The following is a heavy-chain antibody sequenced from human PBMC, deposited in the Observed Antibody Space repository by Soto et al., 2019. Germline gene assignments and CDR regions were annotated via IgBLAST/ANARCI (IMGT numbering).Heavy chain of an antibody. V-gene: IGHV3-33*01. CDR3: ARDDAFGNENAFDL. Sequence: PWGSLRLSCAVSGFSFRTYGFHWVRQPPGKGLEWVAVISPKGHSDSVEGRFTISRDNSKDTLYLQMNNLRAEDTAVYYCARDDAFGNENAFDLWGQGTMVTVSS. CDR1: GFSFRTYG. D-gene: IGHD1-1*01. CDR2: ISPK. J-gene: IGHJ3*01.